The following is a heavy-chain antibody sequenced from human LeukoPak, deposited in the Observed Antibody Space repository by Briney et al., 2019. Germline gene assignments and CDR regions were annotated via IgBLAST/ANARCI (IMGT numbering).Heavy chain of an antibody. CDR3: AKIPGASDY. CDR1: GGSFSGYY. D-gene: IGHD7-27*01. Sequence: PSETLSLTCAVHGGSFSGYYWSWIRQPPGKGLEWIGEINHSGSTNYNPSLKSRVTISVDTSKNQFSLKLSSVTAADTAVYYCAKIPGASDYWGQGTLVTVSS. V-gene: IGHV4-34*01. CDR2: INHSGST. J-gene: IGHJ4*02.